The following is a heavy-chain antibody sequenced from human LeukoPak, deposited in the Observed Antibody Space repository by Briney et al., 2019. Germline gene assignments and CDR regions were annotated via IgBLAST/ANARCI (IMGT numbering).Heavy chain of an antibody. CDR1: GFTFDDYA. J-gene: IGHJ1*01. Sequence: GGSLRLSCAASGFTFDDYAMHLVRQAPGKGLEWVSLISGDGGSTYYADSVKGRFTISRDNAKNSLYLQMNSLRAEDTALYYCARVVGYYDSSGYYSFYFQHWGQGTLVTVSS. V-gene: IGHV3-43*02. CDR3: ARVVGYYDSSGYYSFYFQH. D-gene: IGHD3-22*01. CDR2: ISGDGGST.